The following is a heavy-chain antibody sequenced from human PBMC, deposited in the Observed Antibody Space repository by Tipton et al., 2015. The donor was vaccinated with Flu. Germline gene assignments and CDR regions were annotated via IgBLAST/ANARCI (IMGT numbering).Heavy chain of an antibody. D-gene: IGHD6-19*01. Sequence: SGFTFSTYAMSWVRQAPGKGLEWVSSISGGGGTTYFADSVKGRFTISRDNLKNTLFLQMNSLRAEDTALYYCAKVIPELVAGLDYWGQGTLVTVSS. V-gene: IGHV3-23*01. CDR1: GFTFSTYA. CDR3: AKVIPELVAGLDY. J-gene: IGHJ4*02. CDR2: ISGGGGTT.